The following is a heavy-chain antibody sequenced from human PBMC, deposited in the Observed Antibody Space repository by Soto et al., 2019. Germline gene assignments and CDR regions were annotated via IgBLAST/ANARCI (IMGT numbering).Heavy chain of an antibody. CDR3: ARDSGVDHHYFDY. CDR1: GYTFTYSY. J-gene: IGHJ4*02. Sequence: QVQLVQSGAEVKKPGASVKVSCKASGYTFTYSYIHWVRQAPGQGLEWMGIFNPSTGTTTFAQTFQGRLTMTRDTATSTLYMELSSLRSEDTAIYYCARDSGVDHHYFDYWGQGTLVTVSS. D-gene: IGHD2-8*01. V-gene: IGHV1-46*01. CDR2: FNPSTGTT.